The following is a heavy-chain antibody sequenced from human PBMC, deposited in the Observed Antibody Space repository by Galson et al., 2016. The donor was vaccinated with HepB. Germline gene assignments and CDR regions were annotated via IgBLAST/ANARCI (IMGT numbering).Heavy chain of an antibody. D-gene: IGHD2-21*02. V-gene: IGHV3-30*18. Sequence: SLRLSCAASGFTFSNYGVHWVRQAPGKGLEWVAIISFDGSNKYYSDSVKGRFTISRDNSKNTLHLQMNSLRAEDTAEYYCAKDSEVTTSGRFDVWGRGTLVTVSS. CDR3: AKDSEVTTSGRFDV. CDR2: ISFDGSNK. CDR1: GFTFSNYG. J-gene: IGHJ2*01.